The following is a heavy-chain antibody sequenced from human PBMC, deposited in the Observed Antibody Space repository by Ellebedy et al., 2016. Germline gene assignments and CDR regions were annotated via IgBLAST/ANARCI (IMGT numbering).Heavy chain of an antibody. V-gene: IGHV1-18*01. Sequence: ASVKVSCKASGYTFTSYGISCVRQAPGQGLEWMGWISAYNGNTKYAQKLQGRVTMTTDTSTSTAYMELRSLKSDDTAVYYCARVQEQQLVKSFDYWGQGTLVTVSS. D-gene: IGHD6-13*01. CDR2: ISAYNGNT. CDR1: GYTFTSYG. CDR3: ARVQEQQLVKSFDY. J-gene: IGHJ4*02.